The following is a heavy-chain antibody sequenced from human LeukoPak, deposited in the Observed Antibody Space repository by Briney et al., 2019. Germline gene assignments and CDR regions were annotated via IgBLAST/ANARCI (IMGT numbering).Heavy chain of an antibody. D-gene: IGHD3-3*01. Sequence: TGGSLRLSCAASGLTFSSYAMHWVRQAPGKGLEWVAVISYDGSNKYYADSVKGRFTISRDNSKNTLYLQMNSLRAEDTAAYYCARGITIDPYYYYGMDVWGQGTTVTVSS. CDR2: ISYDGSNK. J-gene: IGHJ6*02. CDR1: GLTFSSYA. V-gene: IGHV3-30-3*01. CDR3: ARGITIDPYYYYGMDV.